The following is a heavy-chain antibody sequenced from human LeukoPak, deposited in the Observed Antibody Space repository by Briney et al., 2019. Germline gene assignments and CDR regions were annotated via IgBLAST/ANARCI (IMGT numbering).Heavy chain of an antibody. CDR3: AKNPRLEGWIYFDS. Sequence: GGSLRLSCAASGFTFSSYSMSWVRQAPGKGLEWVSSISGSGGRINHADSVTGRFNISRDNSQNTLSLPMNSLTAEDTAVYYCAKNPRLEGWIYFDSWGQGILVTVSS. CDR1: GFTFSSYS. CDR2: ISGSGGRI. V-gene: IGHV3-23*01. D-gene: IGHD1-1*01. J-gene: IGHJ4*02.